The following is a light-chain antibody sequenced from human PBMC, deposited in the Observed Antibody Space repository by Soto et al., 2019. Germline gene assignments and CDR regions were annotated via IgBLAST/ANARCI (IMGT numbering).Light chain of an antibody. CDR1: SSDVGGYNY. V-gene: IGLV2-8*01. CDR2: EVS. CDR3: SSYGGSNTVV. J-gene: IGLJ2*01. Sequence: QSALTQPPSASGSPGQSVTISCTGSSSDVGGYNYVSWYQQHPGKAPKLMIYEVSKRPSGVPDRLSGSKSGNTASLTVSGLQSEAEADYFCSSYGGSNTVVFGGGTKLTVL.